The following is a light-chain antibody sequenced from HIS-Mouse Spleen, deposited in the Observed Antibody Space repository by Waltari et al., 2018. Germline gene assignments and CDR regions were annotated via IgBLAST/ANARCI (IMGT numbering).Light chain of an antibody. CDR1: ALPKKY. Sequence: SYELTQPPSVSVSPGQTARITCSGDALPKKYAYWSQQNSGQAPVLVIYEDSKRPSGLPERFSGSSSGTMATLTISGAQVEDEADYYCYSTDSSGNHRVFGGGTKLTVL. CDR2: EDS. J-gene: IGLJ2*01. V-gene: IGLV3-10*01. CDR3: YSTDSSGNHRV.